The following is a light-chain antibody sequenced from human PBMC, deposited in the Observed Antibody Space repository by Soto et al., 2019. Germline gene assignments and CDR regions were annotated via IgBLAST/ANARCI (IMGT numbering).Light chain of an antibody. V-gene: IGLV2-8*01. Sequence: QSVLTQPPSASGSPGQSVTISCTGTSSDVVGYNYVSWYQQYPGRAPKLMIYDVTKRPSGVPDRFSGSKSGNTASLTVSGLQAEDEADYYCSSYAASNNFYFVFGGGTKVTVL. J-gene: IGLJ3*02. CDR2: DVT. CDR1: SSDVVGYNY. CDR3: SSYAASNNFYFV.